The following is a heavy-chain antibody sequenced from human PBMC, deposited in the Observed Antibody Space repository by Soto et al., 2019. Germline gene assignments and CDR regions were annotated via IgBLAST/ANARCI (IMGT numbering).Heavy chain of an antibody. V-gene: IGHV1-8*01. CDR2: MNPNSGNT. J-gene: IGHJ6*03. CDR3: VRGDMTTVNHYYYYYMDV. CDR1: GYTFTSYD. Sequence: ASVKVSCKASGYTFTSYDINWVRQATGQGLEWMGWMNPNSGNTGHAQKFQGRVTMTRNTSISTAYMELSSLRSEDTAVYYCVRGDMTTVNHYYYYYMDVWGKGTTVTVSS. D-gene: IGHD4-4*01.